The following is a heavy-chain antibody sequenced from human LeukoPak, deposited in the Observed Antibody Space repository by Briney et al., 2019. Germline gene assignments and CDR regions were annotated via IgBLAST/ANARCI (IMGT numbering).Heavy chain of an antibody. CDR1: GFTFSSYA. D-gene: IGHD3-3*01. Sequence: PGGSLRLSCAASGFTFSSYAMHWVRQAPGKGLEWVAVISYDGSNKYYADSVKGRFTISRDNSKNTLYLQMNSLRAEDTAVYYCARAPSLLNDFWSGYTFDYWGQGTLVTVSS. CDR2: ISYDGSNK. J-gene: IGHJ4*02. V-gene: IGHV3-30*04. CDR3: ARAPSLLNDFWSGYTFDY.